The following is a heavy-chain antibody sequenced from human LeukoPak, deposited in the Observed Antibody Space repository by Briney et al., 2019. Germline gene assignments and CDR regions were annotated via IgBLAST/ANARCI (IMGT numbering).Heavy chain of an antibody. Sequence: PSGTLSLTCAVSGGSISSSNWWSWVRQPPGKGLEWIGEIYHSGSTNYNPSLKSRVTISVDKSKNQFSLKLSSVTAADTAVYYCAREFPSGGCSGGSCYSSAFDIWGQGTMVTVSS. CDR2: IYHSGST. CDR1: GGSISSSNW. J-gene: IGHJ3*02. V-gene: IGHV4-4*02. D-gene: IGHD2-15*01. CDR3: AREFPSGGCSGGSCYSSAFDI.